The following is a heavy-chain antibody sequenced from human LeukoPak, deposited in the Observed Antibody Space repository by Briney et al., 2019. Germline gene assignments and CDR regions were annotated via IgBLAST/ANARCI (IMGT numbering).Heavy chain of an antibody. CDR2: INHSGST. Sequence: SETLSLTCAVYGGTFSGYYWSWIRLPPGKGLEWIGEINHSGSTNYNPSLKSRVTISVDTSKNQFSLKLSSVTAADTAVYYCAKVHSYGGNDYWGQGTLVTVSS. CDR1: GGTFSGYY. J-gene: IGHJ4*02. CDR3: AKVHSYGGNDY. V-gene: IGHV4-34*08. D-gene: IGHD5-18*01.